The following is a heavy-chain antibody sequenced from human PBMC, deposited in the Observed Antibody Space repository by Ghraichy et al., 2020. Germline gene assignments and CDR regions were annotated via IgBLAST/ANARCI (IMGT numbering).Heavy chain of an antibody. J-gene: IGHJ4*02. D-gene: IGHD2-15*01. V-gene: IGHV3-23*01. CDR3: ARGDSYCSGVSCYFDY. CDR2: ISGSGGGT. CDR1: GFTFSNYA. Sequence: GSLRLSCAASGFTFSNYAMSWVRQAPGKGLEWVSVISGSGGGTYYADSVKGRLTISRDNSKNTLYLQMNSLRAEDTAVYYCARGDSYCSGVSCYFDYWGQGALVTVSS.